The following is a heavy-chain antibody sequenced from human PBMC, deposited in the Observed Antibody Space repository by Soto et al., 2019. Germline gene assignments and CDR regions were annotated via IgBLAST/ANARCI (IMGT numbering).Heavy chain of an antibody. J-gene: IGHJ6*02. CDR2: IIPILGIA. Sequence: SVKVSCKASGGTFSSYTVSWVRQAPGQGLEWMGRIIPILGIANYAQKFQERVTMTADKSTSTAYMELSSLRSEDTAVYYCAATLDSSSGSGYYGMYVWGQGTTVTVSS. V-gene: IGHV1-69*02. CDR1: GGTFSSYT. D-gene: IGHD6-6*01. CDR3: AATLDSSSGSGYYGMYV.